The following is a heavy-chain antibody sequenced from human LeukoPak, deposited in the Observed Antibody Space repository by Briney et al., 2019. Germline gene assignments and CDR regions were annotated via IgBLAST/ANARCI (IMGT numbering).Heavy chain of an antibody. D-gene: IGHD5-24*01. V-gene: IGHV1-2*02. Sequence: ASVKVSCKASGYTFIDYYMHWVRQAPGQGLEWIGWISPNSGGTKYVQKFQGRVTMTRDTSITTVYMELSRLRSDDTAVYYCARDQGMNGYNLGFIDYWGQGTLVTVSS. J-gene: IGHJ4*02. CDR1: GYTFIDYY. CDR3: ARDQGMNGYNLGFIDY. CDR2: ISPNSGGT.